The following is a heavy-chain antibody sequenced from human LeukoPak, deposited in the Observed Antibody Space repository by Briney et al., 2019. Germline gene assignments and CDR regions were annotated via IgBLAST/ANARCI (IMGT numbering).Heavy chain of an antibody. J-gene: IGHJ5*02. V-gene: IGHV1-2*02. Sequence: ASVKVSCKASGYTFTGYYMHWVRQAPGQGLEWMGWINPNSGGTNYAQKFQGRVTMTRDTSISTAYMELSRLRSEDTAVYYCAREGGSWYGDSVGWFDPWGQGTLVTVSS. CDR1: GYTFTGYY. CDR3: AREGGSWYGDSVGWFDP. CDR2: INPNSGGT. D-gene: IGHD6-13*01.